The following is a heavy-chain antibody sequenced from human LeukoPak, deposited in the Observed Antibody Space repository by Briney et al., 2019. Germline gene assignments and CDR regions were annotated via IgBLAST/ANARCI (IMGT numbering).Heavy chain of an antibody. CDR3: AARSGISPYYIDY. V-gene: IGHV3-23*01. CDR2: ISGNGRST. D-gene: IGHD1-26*01. J-gene: IGHJ4*02. CDR1: RSTISSYA. Sequence: PGGSLRLSCAASRSTISSYAMSWVRQAPGKGLEWVSGISGNGRSTYYADSVKGRFTISRDNSRNTLYLQMSSLRAEDTALYYCAARSGISPYYIDYWGQGTLVTVSS.